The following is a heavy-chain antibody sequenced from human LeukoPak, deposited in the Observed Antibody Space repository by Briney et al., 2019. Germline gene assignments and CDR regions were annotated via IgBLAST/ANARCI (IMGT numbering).Heavy chain of an antibody. V-gene: IGHV4-34*01. Sequence: SETLSLTCAVHGGSFSGYYWSWIRQPPGKGLEWIGEINHSGSTNYNPSLKSRVTISVDTSKNQFSLKLSSVTAADTAVYYCARPHYDILTGYFNDAFDIWGKGTMVTVSS. J-gene: IGHJ3*02. D-gene: IGHD3-9*01. CDR1: GGSFSGYY. CDR2: INHSGST. CDR3: ARPHYDILTGYFNDAFDI.